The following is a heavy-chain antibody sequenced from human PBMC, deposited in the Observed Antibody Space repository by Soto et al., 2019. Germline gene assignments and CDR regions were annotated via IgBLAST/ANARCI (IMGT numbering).Heavy chain of an antibody. CDR1: GVTFSSYA. D-gene: IGHD2-15*01. J-gene: IGHJ3*02. CDR2: ISGSGSST. V-gene: IGHV3-23*01. CDR3: AKDQGSNFYDAFDI. Sequence: PGGSLRLSCAASGVTFSSYAMSWVRQAPGRGLEWVSAISGSGSSTYYADSVKGRITISRDNSNNTLFLQRNGLRAEDTAVYYCAKDQGSNFYDAFDIWGQGTMVTVSS.